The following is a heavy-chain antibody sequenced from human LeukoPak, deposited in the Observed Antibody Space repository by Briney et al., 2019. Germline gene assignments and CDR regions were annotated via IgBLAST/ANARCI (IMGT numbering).Heavy chain of an antibody. CDR3: TTDTRRVVVPK. D-gene: IGHD2-15*01. J-gene: IGHJ4*02. CDR1: GFSFNDAW. Sequence: PGGSLRLSCAASGFSFNDAWMSWVRQAPGKGLEWVGRIKRKTDGRTTDYAAPVKGRFSISGDDSKTSLYLQMNNLQTEDTAVYYCTTDTRRVVVPKWGQGTLVTVSS. CDR2: IKRKTDGRTT. V-gene: IGHV3-15*01.